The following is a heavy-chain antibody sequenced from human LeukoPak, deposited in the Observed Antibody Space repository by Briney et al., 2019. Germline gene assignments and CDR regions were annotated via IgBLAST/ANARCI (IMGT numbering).Heavy chain of an antibody. CDR1: GFTFSSYS. CDR2: ISSSSSYI. Sequence: GGSQRLSCAASGFTFSSYSMNWVRQAPGKGLEWVSSISSSSSYIYYADSVKGRFTISRDNAKNSLYLQMNSLRAEDTAVYYCARVVYYDSSGPNFDYWGQGTLVTVSS. CDR3: ARVVYYDSSGPNFDY. V-gene: IGHV3-21*01. J-gene: IGHJ4*02. D-gene: IGHD3-22*01.